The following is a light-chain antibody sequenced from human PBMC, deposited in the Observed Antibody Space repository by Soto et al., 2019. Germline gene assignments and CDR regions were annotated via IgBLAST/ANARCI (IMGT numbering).Light chain of an antibody. Sequence: EIVLTQSPGTLSLSPGERATLSCRASQHVYSSYLAGYHQKPGQAPSLLIYGASSRATAIPDRFSGSGSGTDFNLTISRLEPEDFGVYYCQQYGSAPLTFGGGTKAEIK. CDR1: QHVYSSY. CDR2: GAS. CDR3: QQYGSAPLT. J-gene: IGKJ4*01. V-gene: IGKV3-20*01.